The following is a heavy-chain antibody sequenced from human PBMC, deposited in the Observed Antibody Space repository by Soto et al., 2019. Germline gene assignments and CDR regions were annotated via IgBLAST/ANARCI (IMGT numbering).Heavy chain of an antibody. Sequence: QVQLQQWGAGLLKPSETLSLICAVYGGSFSGYYWSWIRQPPGKGLEWIGDISHSGSTNYNPSLKSRVTISVDTSKIQFSLKLSSVTAADTAVYYCARGRSLRATAPFRPQFWRSCFDPWGQGTLVTVSS. CDR2: ISHSGST. V-gene: IGHV4-34*01. CDR3: ARGRSLRATAPFRPQFWRSCFDP. J-gene: IGHJ5*02. D-gene: IGHD1-1*01. CDR1: GGSFSGYY.